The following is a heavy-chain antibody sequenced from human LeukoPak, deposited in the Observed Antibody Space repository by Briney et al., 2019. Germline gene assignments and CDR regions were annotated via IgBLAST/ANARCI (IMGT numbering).Heavy chain of an antibody. D-gene: IGHD1-1*01. Sequence: PSETLSLTCTVSGGSIKNYYWNWIRQPAGKGLEWIGRIHTSGSTNYNPSLKSRVTMSVDTSKNQFSLKLSSVTAADTAVYYCARDRDHDLYYFDYWGQGTLVTVSS. J-gene: IGHJ4*02. V-gene: IGHV4-4*07. CDR2: IHTSGST. CDR3: ARDRDHDLYYFDY. CDR1: GGSIKNYY.